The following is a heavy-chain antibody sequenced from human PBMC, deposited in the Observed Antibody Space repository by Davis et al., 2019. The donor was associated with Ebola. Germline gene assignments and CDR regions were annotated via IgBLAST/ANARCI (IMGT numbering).Heavy chain of an antibody. Sequence: PSETLSLTCTVSGGSISSYYWSWIRQPPGKGLEWIGYIYYSGSTNYNPSLKSRVTISVDTSKNQFSLKLSSVTAADTAVYYCASHLRIAAVDAFDIWGQGTMVTVSS. J-gene: IGHJ3*02. CDR1: GGSISSYY. V-gene: IGHV4-59*01. CDR3: ASHLRIAAVDAFDI. D-gene: IGHD6-13*01. CDR2: IYYSGST.